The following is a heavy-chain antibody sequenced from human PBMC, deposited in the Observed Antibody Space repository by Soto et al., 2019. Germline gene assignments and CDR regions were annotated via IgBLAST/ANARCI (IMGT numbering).Heavy chain of an antibody. CDR1: RFTFSNYW. CDR3: ARGGLRAYWIDP. V-gene: IGHV3-74*01. CDR2: INGDGSGT. D-gene: IGHD4-17*01. J-gene: IGHJ5*02. Sequence: EVQLVESGGGLVQPGGSLRLSCAASRFTFSNYWIHWVRQVPGEGLVWLSRINGDGSGTNYADSVKGRFTISRDNAKNTVYVQMNSLRAEDTAVYYCARGGLRAYWIDPWGQGTLVTVSS.